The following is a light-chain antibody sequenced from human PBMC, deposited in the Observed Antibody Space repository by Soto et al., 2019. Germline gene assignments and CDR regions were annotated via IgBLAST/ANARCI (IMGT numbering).Light chain of an antibody. CDR1: QSVSSN. V-gene: IGKV3-15*01. CDR2: GAS. CDR3: QQYNNWLLRVT. Sequence: EIVMTQSPATLSVSPGERATLSCRASQSVSSNLAWYQQKPGQAPRLLIYGASTRATGIPARFSGSGSGTEFTLTISSLQSEDFAVYYCQQYNNWLLRVTFGQGTRLEIK. J-gene: IGKJ5*01.